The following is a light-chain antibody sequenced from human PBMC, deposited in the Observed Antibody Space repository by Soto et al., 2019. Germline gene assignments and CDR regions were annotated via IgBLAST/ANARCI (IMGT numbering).Light chain of an antibody. J-gene: IGLJ2*01. CDR1: SSNIGNNY. V-gene: IGLV1-51*01. Sequence: VLTQPPSVSAAPGQRVTISCSGSSSNIGNNYVSWYQQLPETAPKLLIYENNKRPSGIPARFSGSKFGTSVTLVITGLQTGDEADYYCGTWDNSMSVVVFGGGTKVTVL. CDR3: GTWDNSMSVVV. CDR2: ENN.